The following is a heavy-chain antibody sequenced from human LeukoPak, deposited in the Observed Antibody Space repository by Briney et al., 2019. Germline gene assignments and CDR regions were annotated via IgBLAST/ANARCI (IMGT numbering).Heavy chain of an antibody. CDR3: ARHAFHNDNSDYYFAH. D-gene: IGHD3-22*01. CDR2: IYPGEFDI. J-gene: IGHJ4*02. Sequence: GEALKISFKGSGYRFTNYWIGWGRPMPGKGVEWMGLIYPGEFDIRYSPSFQGQVTISPDKSISTAYLQWSSLKASDTAMYYCARHAFHNDNSDYYFAHWGQGTLVTVSS. CDR1: GYRFTNYW. V-gene: IGHV5-51*01.